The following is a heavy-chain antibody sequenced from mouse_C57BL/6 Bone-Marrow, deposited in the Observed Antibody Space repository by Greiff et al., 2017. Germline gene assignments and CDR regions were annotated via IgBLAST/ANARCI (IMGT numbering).Heavy chain of an antibody. J-gene: IGHJ3*01. CDR1: GYTFTDYE. CDR3: TRDYYGSSYVAY. Sequence: QVQLQQSGAELVRPGASVTLSCKASGYTFTDYEMHWVKQTPVHGLEWIGAIDPETGGTASNQKFKGKAILTADKSSSTAYMGRRSLTSEDSAVYYCTRDYYGSSYVAYWGQGTLVTVSA. CDR2: IDPETGGT. D-gene: IGHD1-1*01. V-gene: IGHV1-15*01.